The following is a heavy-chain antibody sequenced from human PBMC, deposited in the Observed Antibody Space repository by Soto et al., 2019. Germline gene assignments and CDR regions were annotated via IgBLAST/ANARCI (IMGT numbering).Heavy chain of an antibody. J-gene: IGHJ4*02. CDR1: GFTFSTYA. CDR2: IRGSGDTT. V-gene: IGHV3-23*01. D-gene: IGHD3-16*01. Sequence: VQLLESGGGLVQPGWSLRLSCAASGFTFSTYAISWVRQAPGKGLEWVSAIRGSGDTTYYADSVKGRFTISRDNSKNTLYLQMNSLRAEDTAVYYCAKDGGGGFIAGIDYWGQGTLVTVSS. CDR3: AKDGGGGFIAGIDY.